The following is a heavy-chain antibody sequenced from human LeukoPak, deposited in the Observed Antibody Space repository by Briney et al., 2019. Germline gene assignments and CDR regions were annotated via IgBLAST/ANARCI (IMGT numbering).Heavy chain of an antibody. D-gene: IGHD6-19*01. V-gene: IGHV3-30*02. Sequence: GGSLRLSCAASGFTFSSYGMHWARQAPGKGREGVAFIRYDGSNKYYADSVKGRFTISRDNSKNTLYLQMNSLRAEDTAVYYCATDSPGIAVATDYWGQGTLVTVSS. J-gene: IGHJ4*02. CDR2: IRYDGSNK. CDR1: GFTFSSYG. CDR3: ATDSPGIAVATDY.